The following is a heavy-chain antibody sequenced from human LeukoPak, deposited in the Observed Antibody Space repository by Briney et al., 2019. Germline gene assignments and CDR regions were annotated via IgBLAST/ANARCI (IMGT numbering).Heavy chain of an antibody. J-gene: IGHJ4*02. CDR1: GFTFSSYA. CDR2: ISGSGGST. V-gene: IGHV3-23*01. D-gene: IGHD3-22*01. Sequence: GGSLRLSCAASGFTFSSYAMSWVRQAPGKGLEWVSAISGSGGSTYYADSVKGRFTISRDSSKNTLYLQMNSLRAEDTAVYYCAKEDREGYYDSSGYYYYWGQGTLVTVSS. CDR3: AKEDREGYYDSSGYYYY.